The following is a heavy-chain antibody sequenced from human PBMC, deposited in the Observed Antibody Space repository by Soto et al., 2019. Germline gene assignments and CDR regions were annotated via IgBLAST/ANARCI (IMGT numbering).Heavy chain of an antibody. CDR2: IYYSGST. CDR1: GGSISSSSYY. Sequence: SETLSLSCTVSGGSISSSSYYGGWIRQPPGKGLEWIGSIYYSGSTYYNPSLKSRVTISVDTSKNQFSLKLSSVTAADTAVYYCARLGWWFDYWGQGTLVTVSS. J-gene: IGHJ4*02. V-gene: IGHV4-39*01. CDR3: ARLGWWFDY. D-gene: IGHD2-8*02.